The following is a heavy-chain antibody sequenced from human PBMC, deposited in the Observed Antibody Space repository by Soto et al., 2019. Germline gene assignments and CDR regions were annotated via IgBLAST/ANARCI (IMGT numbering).Heavy chain of an antibody. Sequence: QVQLVQSGAEVKKPGSSVKVSCKASGGTCSSYTISWVRQAPGQGLEWMGRIIPILGIANYAQKFQGRVTITADKATSTAYMELSSLRSEDTAVYYCAIPGGIAAAGHFDYWGQGTLVTVSS. CDR3: AIPGGIAAAGHFDY. D-gene: IGHD6-13*01. CDR2: IIPILGIA. V-gene: IGHV1-69*02. CDR1: GGTCSSYT. J-gene: IGHJ4*02.